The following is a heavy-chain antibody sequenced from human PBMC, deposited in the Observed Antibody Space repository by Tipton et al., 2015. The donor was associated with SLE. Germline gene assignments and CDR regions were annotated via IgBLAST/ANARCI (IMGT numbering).Heavy chain of an antibody. V-gene: IGHV4-34*01. CDR1: GDSLSGQY. CDR3: ARGCSSSACEPFYFFGMDV. CDR2: VFRGGST. J-gene: IGHJ6*04. Sequence: PTCSVYGDSLSGQYWSWVRQPPGKGLEWIGEVFRGGSTNYSPSLESRFTITVDMSKNQISLRLIPVTAADTAVYYCARGCSSSACEPFYFFGMDVWGSGTTVTVSS. D-gene: IGHD2-2*01.